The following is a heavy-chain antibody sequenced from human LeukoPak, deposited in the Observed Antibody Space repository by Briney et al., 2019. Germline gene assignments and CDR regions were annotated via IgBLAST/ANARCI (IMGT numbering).Heavy chain of an antibody. D-gene: IGHD3-22*01. V-gene: IGHV1-69*05. J-gene: IGHJ4*02. CDR1: GGTFSSYA. Sequence: SVKVSCKAFGGTFSSYAISWVRQAPGQGLEWMGRIIPIFGTANYAQKFQGRVTITTDESTSTAYMELSSLRSEDTAVYYCARAYYDSSGYYLFFGYWGQGTLVTVSS. CDR2: IIPIFGTA. CDR3: ARAYYDSSGYYLFFGY.